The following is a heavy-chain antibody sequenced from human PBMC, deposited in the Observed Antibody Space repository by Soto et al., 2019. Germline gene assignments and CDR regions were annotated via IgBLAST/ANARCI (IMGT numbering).Heavy chain of an antibody. D-gene: IGHD3-22*01. CDR3: ARDLDYDSSGYYSRFDY. Sequence: GGSLRLSCAASGFTFSSYSMNWVRQAPGKGLEWVSYISSSSSTIYYADSVKGRFTISRDNAKNSLYLKMNSLRDEDTAVYYCARDLDYDSSGYYSRFDYWGQGTLVTVSS. V-gene: IGHV3-48*02. CDR2: ISSSSSTI. CDR1: GFTFSSYS. J-gene: IGHJ4*02.